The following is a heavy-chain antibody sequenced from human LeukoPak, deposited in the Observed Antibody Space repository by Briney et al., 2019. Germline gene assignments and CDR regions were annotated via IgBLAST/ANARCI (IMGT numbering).Heavy chain of an antibody. V-gene: IGHV3-7*01. CDR3: ARDLVVGDAFDI. CDR2: IKQDGSEK. CDR1: GFTFSSYW. D-gene: IGHD2-15*01. J-gene: IGHJ3*02. Sequence: GGSLRLSCAASGFTFSSYWMSWVRQAPGKGLEWVANIKQDGSEKYYVDSVQGRFTISRDNAKTSLYLQMNSLRAEDTAVYYCARDLVVGDAFDIWGQGTMVTVSS.